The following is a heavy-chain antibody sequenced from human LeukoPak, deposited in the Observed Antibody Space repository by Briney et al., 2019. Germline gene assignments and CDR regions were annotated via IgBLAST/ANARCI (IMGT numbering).Heavy chain of an antibody. Sequence: ASVTVSCKASGYTFTDYYMHWVRQAPGQGLEGMGWINPNSGGTNYAQKFQGRVTITRDTSISTAYMELSRLRSDDTAVYYCAREMNSGYDEGGLEYWGQGTLVTVSS. D-gene: IGHD5-12*01. CDR1: GYTFTDYY. CDR3: AREMNSGYDEGGLEY. V-gene: IGHV1-2*02. CDR2: INPNSGGT. J-gene: IGHJ4*02.